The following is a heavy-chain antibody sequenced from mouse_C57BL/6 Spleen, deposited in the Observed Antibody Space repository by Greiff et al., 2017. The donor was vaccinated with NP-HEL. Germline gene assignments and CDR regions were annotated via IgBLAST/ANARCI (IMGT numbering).Heavy chain of an antibody. CDR2: IYPSDSET. CDR3: AREDSSGPGDY. V-gene: IGHV1-61*01. J-gene: IGHJ2*01. CDR1: GYTFTSYW. Sequence: QVQLQQPGAELVRPGSSVKLSCKASGYTFTSYWMDWVKQRPGQGLEWIGNIYPSDSETHYNQKFKDKATLTVDKSSSTAYMQLSSLTSEDSAVYYCAREDSSGPGDYWGQGTTLTVSS. D-gene: IGHD3-2*02.